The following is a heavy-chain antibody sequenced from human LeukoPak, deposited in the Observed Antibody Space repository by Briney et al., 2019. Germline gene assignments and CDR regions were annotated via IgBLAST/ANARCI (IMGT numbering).Heavy chain of an antibody. CDR1: GGSTSSSSYC. V-gene: IGHV4-39*01. CDR3: SRFGYFDWTPGLDY. CDR2: IYYSGST. Sequence: KPSETLSLTCTFSGGSTSSSSYCWGWIRQPPGKGLEWIGSIYYSGSTYYNPSLKSRVTISVDTSKNQFSLKLGSVTAADTAVYYCSRFGYFDWTPGLDYWGQGTLVTVSS. J-gene: IGHJ4*02. D-gene: IGHD3-9*01.